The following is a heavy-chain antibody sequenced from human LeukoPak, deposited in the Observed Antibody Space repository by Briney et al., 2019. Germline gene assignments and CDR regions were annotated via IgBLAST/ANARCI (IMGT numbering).Heavy chain of an antibody. CDR2: IYNNGDT. CDR3: SPSQAAGGKTDY. CDR1: GFAVTTNH. V-gene: IGHV3-53*01. Sequence: GGSLRLSCAGAGFAVTTNHMTWVRQAPGKGLECVSIIYNNGDTFYEDSVRGRFTISRDISTNTVDLLMNSLRPEDTAVYYCSPSQAAGGKTDYWGQGTLVTVSS. J-gene: IGHJ4*02. D-gene: IGHD3-16*01.